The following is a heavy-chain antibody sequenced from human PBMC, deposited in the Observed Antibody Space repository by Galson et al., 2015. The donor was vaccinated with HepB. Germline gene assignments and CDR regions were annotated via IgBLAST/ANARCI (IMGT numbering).Heavy chain of an antibody. Sequence: SVKVSCKASGGTFSSYAISWVRQAPGQGLEWMGGIIPIFGTANYAQKFQGRVTITADESTSTAYMELSSLRSEDTAVYYCARGRWLQEPFDYWGQGTLVTVSS. J-gene: IGHJ4*02. CDR1: GGTFSSYA. CDR3: ARGRWLQEPFDY. D-gene: IGHD5-24*01. V-gene: IGHV1-69*13. CDR2: IIPIFGTA.